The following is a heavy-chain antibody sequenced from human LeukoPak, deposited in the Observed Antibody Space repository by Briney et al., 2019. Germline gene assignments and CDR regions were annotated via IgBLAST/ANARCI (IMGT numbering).Heavy chain of an antibody. D-gene: IGHD5-12*01. J-gene: IGHJ6*03. CDR2: INPDSGGT. Sequence: ASVKVSCKASGYTFTGYYMHWVRQAPGQGLEWVGWINPDSGGTNYAQKFQGRVTMTRDTSISTAYMELSRLRSDDTAVYYCARGRGYSGYDWYSPRVDYYYMDVWGKGTTVTISS. CDR1: GYTFTGYY. V-gene: IGHV1-2*02. CDR3: ARGRGYSGYDWYSPRVDYYYMDV.